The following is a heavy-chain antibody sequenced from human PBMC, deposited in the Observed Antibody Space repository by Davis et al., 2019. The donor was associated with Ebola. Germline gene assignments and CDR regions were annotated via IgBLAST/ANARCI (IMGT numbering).Heavy chain of an antibody. CDR3: ARGRATYSWNPEDFDN. Sequence: PSETLSLTCTVSGGSVSSGGYYWIWIRQHPGKGLEWIGHIYFSGSINYNPSLKSRLTISLDTSKNQFSLKLSSVTAADTAVYYCARGRATYSWNPEDFDNWGQGTLVTVSS. J-gene: IGHJ4*02. V-gene: IGHV4-31*03. CDR1: GGSVSSGGYY. D-gene: IGHD1-26*01. CDR2: IYFSGSI.